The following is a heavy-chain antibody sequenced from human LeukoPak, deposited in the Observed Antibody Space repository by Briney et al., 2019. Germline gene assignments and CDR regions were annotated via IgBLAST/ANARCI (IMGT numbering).Heavy chain of an antibody. V-gene: IGHV3-23*01. Sequence: GGSLRPSCAASGFTFSSYAMSWVRQAPGKGLEWVSAISGSGGSTYYADSVKGRFTISRDNSKNTLYLQMNSLRAEDTAVYYCAKDPEVRGVIISTFDYWGQGTLVTVSS. CDR3: AKDPEVRGVIISTFDY. D-gene: IGHD3-10*01. CDR1: GFTFSSYA. J-gene: IGHJ4*02. CDR2: ISGSGGST.